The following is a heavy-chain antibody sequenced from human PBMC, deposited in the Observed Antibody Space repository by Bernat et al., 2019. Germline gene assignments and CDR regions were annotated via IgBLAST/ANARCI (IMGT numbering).Heavy chain of an antibody. CDR1: GASISSSSYY. D-gene: IGHD3-10*01. J-gene: IGHJ3*02. Sequence: QLQLQESGPGLVKPSETLSLTCTVSGASISSSSYYWGWIRQPPGKGLEWIGSIYYTGSTYYSSSLKSRVTISVDTSKNQFSLKLISVTAADTAVYYCARWESTLVPGAFDIWGQGTMVTVSS. CDR3: ARWESTLVPGAFDI. CDR2: IYYTGST. V-gene: IGHV4-39*01.